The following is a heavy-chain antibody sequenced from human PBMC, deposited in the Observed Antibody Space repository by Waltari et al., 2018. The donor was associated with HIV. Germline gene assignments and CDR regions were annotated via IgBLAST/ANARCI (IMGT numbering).Heavy chain of an antibody. Sequence: QVQLPQWGAGLLKLSESLSLTCAVYGGSFSGSYWTWIRQPPGTGLEWIGEINHSGSTNYNPSLKSRVTISVDTSKNQFSLKLSSVTAADTAVYYCARVGYRYYYDSSGYSPWYFDYWGQGTLVTVSS. CDR2: INHSGST. CDR3: ARVGYRYYYDSSGYSPWYFDY. J-gene: IGHJ4*02. V-gene: IGHV4-34*01. D-gene: IGHD3-22*01. CDR1: GGSFSGSY.